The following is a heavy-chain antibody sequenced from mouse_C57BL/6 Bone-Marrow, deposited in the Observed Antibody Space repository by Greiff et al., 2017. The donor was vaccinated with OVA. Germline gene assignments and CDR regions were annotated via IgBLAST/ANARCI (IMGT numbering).Heavy chain of an antibody. Sequence: EVQLVESGAELVRPGASVKLSCTASGFNIKDDYMHWVKQRPEQGLEWIGWIDPKNGDTEYASKFQGKATITADTSSNTAYLQLSSLTSEDTAVYYCTTFSNFYAMDYWGQGTSVTVSS. CDR3: TTFSNFYAMDY. CDR1: GFNIKDDY. V-gene: IGHV14-4*01. J-gene: IGHJ4*01. D-gene: IGHD2-5*01. CDR2: IDPKNGDT.